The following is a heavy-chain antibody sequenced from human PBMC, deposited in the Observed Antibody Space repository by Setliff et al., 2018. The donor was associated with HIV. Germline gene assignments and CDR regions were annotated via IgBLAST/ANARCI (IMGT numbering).Heavy chain of an antibody. CDR2: IYYSGST. CDR1: GGSITNNNYY. CDR3: VRLYRGSTTKEKSDS. J-gene: IGHJ4*02. V-gene: IGHV4-39*07. Sequence: PSETLSLTCNVSGGSITNNNYYWGWIRQPPGKGLERIASIYYSGSTSYNPALKSRVTMSVDAAKSQFFLKVASVTAADTAMYFCVRLYRGSTTKEKSDSWGQGMLVTVSS. D-gene: IGHD1-26*01.